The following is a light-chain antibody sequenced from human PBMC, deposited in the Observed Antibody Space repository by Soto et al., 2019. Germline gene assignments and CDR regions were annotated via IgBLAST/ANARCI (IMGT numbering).Light chain of an antibody. J-gene: IGKJ4*01. CDR2: AAS. CDR3: QKFSAVPT. V-gene: IGKV1-27*01. CDR1: QAIYNY. Sequence: DIQMTQSPSSLSASVGDRVTITCRASQAIYNYLAWYQQKPGKVPTLLISAASTLQSGVPSRFSGSGSGTDFTLTISSLQPEDVGTYYCQKFSAVPTFGGGIKVEI.